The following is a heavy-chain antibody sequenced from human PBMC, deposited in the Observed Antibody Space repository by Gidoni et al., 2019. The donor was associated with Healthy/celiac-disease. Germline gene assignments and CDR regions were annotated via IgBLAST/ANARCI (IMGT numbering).Heavy chain of an antibody. Sequence: QVQLVQSGAEVKKPGASVKVSCKASGYTFTSYYMHWVRQAPGQGLEWMGIINPSGGSTSYAQKFQGRVTMTRDTSTSTVYMELSSLRSEDTAVYYCARDGPKDIVVVVAALYYFDYWGQGTLVTVSS. J-gene: IGHJ4*02. CDR2: INPSGGST. D-gene: IGHD2-15*01. CDR3: ARDGPKDIVVVVAALYYFDY. V-gene: IGHV1-46*01. CDR1: GYTFTSYY.